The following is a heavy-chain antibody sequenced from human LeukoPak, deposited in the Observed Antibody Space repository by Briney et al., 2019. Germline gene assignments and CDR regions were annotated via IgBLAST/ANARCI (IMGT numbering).Heavy chain of an antibody. CDR1: GGSISSTDYY. Sequence: SETLSLTCTVSGGSISSTDYYWGWIRQPPGKGLEWIGSIYYSRSTDYNPSLKSRVTISVDTPKNQFSLSLSSVTAADTAIYYCATHDYGGNSGYFDYWGQGTLVTVSS. J-gene: IGHJ4*02. V-gene: IGHV4-39*01. D-gene: IGHD4-23*01. CDR2: IYYSRST. CDR3: ATHDYGGNSGYFDY.